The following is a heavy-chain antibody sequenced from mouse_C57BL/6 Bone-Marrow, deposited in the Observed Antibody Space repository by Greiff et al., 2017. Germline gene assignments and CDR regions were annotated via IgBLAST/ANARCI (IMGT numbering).Heavy chain of an antibody. CDR1: GYTFTDYN. Sequence: EVQLQQSGPELVKPGASVKMSCKASGYTFTDYNMHWVKQSHGKSLEWIGYINPNNGGTSYNQKFKGKATLTVNKSSSTAYMELRSLTSEDSAVYYCARYPIYYDYDPFYYYAMDYWGQGTSVTVSS. V-gene: IGHV1-22*01. CDR3: ARYPIYYDYDPFYYYAMDY. CDR2: INPNNGGT. D-gene: IGHD2-4*01. J-gene: IGHJ4*01.